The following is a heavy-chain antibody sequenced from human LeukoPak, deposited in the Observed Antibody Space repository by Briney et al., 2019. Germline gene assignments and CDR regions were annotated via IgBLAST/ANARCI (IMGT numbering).Heavy chain of an antibody. D-gene: IGHD6-19*01. CDR2: INPSGGST. V-gene: IGHV1-46*01. J-gene: IGHJ4*02. CDR3: ARAGYSSGWYGPPIDY. Sequence: ASVKVSCKASGYTFTSYYMHWVRQAPGQGLEWMGIINPSGGSTSYAQKFQGRVTMTRDTSTSTVYMELSSLRSEDTAVYYCARAGYSSGWYGPPIDYWGQGTLVTVSS. CDR1: GYTFTSYY.